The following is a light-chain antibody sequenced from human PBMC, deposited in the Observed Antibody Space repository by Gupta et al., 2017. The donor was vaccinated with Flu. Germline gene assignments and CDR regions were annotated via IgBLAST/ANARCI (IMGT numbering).Light chain of an antibody. CDR3: QQYGSSPYT. J-gene: IGKJ2*01. CDR1: QSVRSSY. V-gene: IGKV3-20*01. Sequence: ERATLSCRASQSVRSSYLAWYQQRPGQAPRPLIYGASSRATGTPDRISGSGSGTDFTLTISRLQPEDFAVYYCQQYGSSPYTFGPGTTLEIK. CDR2: GAS.